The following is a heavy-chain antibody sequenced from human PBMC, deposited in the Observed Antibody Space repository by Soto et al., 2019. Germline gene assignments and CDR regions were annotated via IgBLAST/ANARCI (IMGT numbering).Heavy chain of an antibody. V-gene: IGHV4-59*01. Sequence: SESPALTCTVSGGCISNYYGSWIRQPPGKGLEWIGYIYYSGSPNYNPSLKSRVTISVDTSKNQFSLKLSSVTAADTAVYYCARAGAATLSDYWGQGTLVTVSS. CDR1: GGCISNYY. CDR3: ARAGAATLSDY. D-gene: IGHD2-15*01. J-gene: IGHJ4*02. CDR2: IYYSGSP.